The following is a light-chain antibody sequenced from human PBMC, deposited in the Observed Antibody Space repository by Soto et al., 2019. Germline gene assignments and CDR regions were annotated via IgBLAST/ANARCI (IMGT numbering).Light chain of an antibody. CDR3: GTWDSSLSAVV. CDR1: NANIGNNY. Sequence: QSVLTQPPSVSAAPGQKVTISCSGRNANIGNNYVSWYQQLPGTAPKLLIYDNNKRPSGIPDRFSGSKSGTSATLGITGLQTGDEAGYYCGTWDSSLSAVVFGGGTKRPS. J-gene: IGLJ3*02. V-gene: IGLV1-51*01. CDR2: DNN.